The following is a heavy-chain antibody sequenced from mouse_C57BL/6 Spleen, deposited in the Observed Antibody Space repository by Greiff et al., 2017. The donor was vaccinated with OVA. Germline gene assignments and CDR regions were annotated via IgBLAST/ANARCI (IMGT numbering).Heavy chain of an antibody. CDR2: IWGVGST. J-gene: IGHJ4*01. D-gene: IGHD1-1*01. V-gene: IGHV2-6*01. CDR3: AREDGKGGYYAMDY. CDR1: GFSLTSYG. Sequence: QVQLKESGPGLVAPSQSLSITCTVSGFSLTSYGVDWVRQSPGKGLEWLGVIWGVGSTNYNSALKSRLSISKDNSKSQVFLKMNSLQTDDTAMYYCAREDGKGGYYAMDYWGQGTSVTVSS.